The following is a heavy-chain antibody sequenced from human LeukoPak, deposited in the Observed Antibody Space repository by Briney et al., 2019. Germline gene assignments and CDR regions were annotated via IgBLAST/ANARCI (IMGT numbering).Heavy chain of an antibody. J-gene: IGHJ3*02. CDR2: ISYDGSDK. CDR1: GFTFDDYA. D-gene: IGHD3-22*01. V-gene: IGHV3-30*03. CDR3: AGMGSGLPTDYAFDI. Sequence: GGSLRLSCAASGFTFDDYAMHWVRQAPGKGLEWVAIISYDGSDKDYADSVKGRFTISRDNSKNTLYLQMNSLRAEDTAVYYCAGMGSGLPTDYAFDIWGQGTMVTVSS.